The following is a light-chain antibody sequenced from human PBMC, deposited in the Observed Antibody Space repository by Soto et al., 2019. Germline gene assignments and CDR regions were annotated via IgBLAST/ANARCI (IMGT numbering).Light chain of an antibody. V-gene: IGKV1-5*01. J-gene: IGKJ1*01. Sequence: DIQMTQSPSSLSASVGDTVTITFRSSQSISRWLALYQQKPGKPPKLLIYDASSLESGVPSMFSGSGSGKELPLTLSSLQTDDFATYYCQQYKTYSTFGQGTKVDIK. CDR3: QQYKTYST. CDR1: QSISRW. CDR2: DAS.